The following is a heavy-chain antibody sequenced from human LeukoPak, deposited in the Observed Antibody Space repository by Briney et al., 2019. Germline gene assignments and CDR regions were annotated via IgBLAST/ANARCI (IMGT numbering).Heavy chain of an antibody. Sequence: GALILSCAASGFTFSSSAMSWVRQAPGKGLEWVSNISGSGSGGSTYYADSVKGRFTISRDNSKNTLYLQMNSLRAEDTAVYYCAKSGYNRFDYWGQGTLVTVSS. CDR3: AKSGYNRFDY. J-gene: IGHJ4*02. CDR1: GFTFSSSA. V-gene: IGHV3-23*01. D-gene: IGHD5-24*01. CDR2: ISGSGSGGST.